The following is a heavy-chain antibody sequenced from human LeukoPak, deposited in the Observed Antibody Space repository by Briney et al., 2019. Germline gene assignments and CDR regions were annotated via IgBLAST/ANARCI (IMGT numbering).Heavy chain of an antibody. V-gene: IGHV3-23*01. CDR3: AKDKPKSTVTMGFDY. Sequence: GGSLRLSGAASGFTFSSYAMSWVRQAPGKGLEWVSAISGSGGSTYYADSVKGRFTISRDNSKNTLYLQMNSLRAEDTAVYYCAKDKPKSTVTMGFDYWGQGTLVTVSS. J-gene: IGHJ4*02. CDR2: ISGSGGST. D-gene: IGHD4-17*01. CDR1: GFTFSSYA.